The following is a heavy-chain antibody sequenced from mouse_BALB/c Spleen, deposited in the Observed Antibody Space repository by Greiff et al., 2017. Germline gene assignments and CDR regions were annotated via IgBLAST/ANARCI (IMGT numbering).Heavy chain of an antibody. J-gene: IGHJ4*01. CDR2: IYPYNGGT. V-gene: IGHV1S29*02. Sequence: EVQLVESGPELVKPGASVKISCKASGYTFTDYNMHWVKQSHGKSLEWIGYIYPYNGGTGYNQKFKSKATLTVDNSSSTAYMELRSLTSEDSAVYYCARGGLYYGSSLYYAMDYWGQGTSVTVSS. D-gene: IGHD1-1*01. CDR3: ARGGLYYGSSLYYAMDY. CDR1: GYTFTDYN.